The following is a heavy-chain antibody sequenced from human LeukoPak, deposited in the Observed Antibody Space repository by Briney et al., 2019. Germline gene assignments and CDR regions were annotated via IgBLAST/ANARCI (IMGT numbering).Heavy chain of an antibody. CDR3: AREDCSSSWYRY. J-gene: IGHJ4*02. CDR2: IYYSGST. V-gene: IGHV4-59*01. Sequence: SETLSLTCTVSGGSISSYYWRWIRPPPGKGLGGIGYIYYSGSTNYNPSLKSRVTISVDTSKNQFSLKLSSVTAADTAVYYCAREDCSSSWYRYWGQGTLVTVSS. D-gene: IGHD6-13*01. CDR1: GGSISSYY.